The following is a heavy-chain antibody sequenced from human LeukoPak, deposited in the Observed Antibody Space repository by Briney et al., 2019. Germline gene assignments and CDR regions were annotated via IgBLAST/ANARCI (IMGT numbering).Heavy chain of an antibody. Sequence: PGGSLKLSCAASGFIFSDSAMHWVRQASGKGLEWVGRIRSKTNSYATAYAESVKGRFIVSRDDSKNTVYLQMNSLKTEDTAVYYCTGHSSSNGDYYFDSWGQGTPVTVSS. CDR3: TGHSSSNGDYYFDS. CDR2: IRSKTNSYAT. CDR1: GFIFSDSA. D-gene: IGHD4-17*01. V-gene: IGHV3-73*01. J-gene: IGHJ4*02.